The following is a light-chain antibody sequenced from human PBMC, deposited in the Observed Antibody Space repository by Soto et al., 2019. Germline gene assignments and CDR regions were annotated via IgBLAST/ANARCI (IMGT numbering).Light chain of an antibody. CDR2: AAS. J-gene: IGKJ2*01. Sequence: DIQLTQSPSFLSASVGDRVTVTCRASQGINNYLAWYQQKPGKAPELLIYAASTLQSGVPSRFSGSGSGTEFTLSIGSLQPEDFAAYYCQQLNSSPYTFGQGTKLEI. CDR3: QQLNSSPYT. V-gene: IGKV1-9*01. CDR1: QGINNY.